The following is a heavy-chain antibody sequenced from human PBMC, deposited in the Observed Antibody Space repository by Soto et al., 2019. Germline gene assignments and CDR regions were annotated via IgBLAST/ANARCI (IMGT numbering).Heavy chain of an antibody. Sequence: GGSLRLSCEASGFTFSSYSMNWVRQAPGKGLEWASGISWNSGSIGYADSVKGRFTISRDNAKNSLYLQMNSLRAEDTALYYCAKEIVLMAYYYGMDVWGQGTTVTVSS. V-gene: IGHV3-9*01. J-gene: IGHJ6*02. D-gene: IGHD2-8*01. CDR1: GFTFSSYS. CDR2: ISWNSGSI. CDR3: AKEIVLMAYYYGMDV.